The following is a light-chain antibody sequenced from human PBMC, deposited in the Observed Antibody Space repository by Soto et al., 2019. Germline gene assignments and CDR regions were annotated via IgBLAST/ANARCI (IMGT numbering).Light chain of an antibody. CDR3: SSYTSIGTVV. CDR2: DVS. Sequence: QSALTQPASVSGSPGQSITISCTGTSSDVGGYNYVSWYQQHPGKGPKLMINDVSNRPSGVSNRFSGSKSGNTASLTISGLQAEYEADYYCSSYTSIGTVVFGGGTKLTV. J-gene: IGLJ2*01. V-gene: IGLV2-14*01. CDR1: SSDVGGYNY.